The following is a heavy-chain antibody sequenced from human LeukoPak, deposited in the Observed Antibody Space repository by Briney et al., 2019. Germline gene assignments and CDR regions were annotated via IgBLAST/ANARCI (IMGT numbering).Heavy chain of an antibody. V-gene: IGHV3-74*01. CDR2: INSDGSST. D-gene: IGHD4-17*01. CDR1: GFTFSSFW. J-gene: IGHJ4*02. CDR3: ARDDYGDYYFDY. Sequence: GGSLRLSCEASGFTFSSFWMHWVRQAPGKGLVWVSRINSDGSSTLYADSVKGRFTISRDNAKNTLYLQMNSLRAEDTAVYYCARDDYGDYYFDYWGQGTLVTVSS.